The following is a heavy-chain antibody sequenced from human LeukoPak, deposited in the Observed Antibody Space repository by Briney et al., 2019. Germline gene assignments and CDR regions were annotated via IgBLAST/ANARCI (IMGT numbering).Heavy chain of an antibody. CDR3: ASIVGYCSTASCFRG. V-gene: IGHV3-11*04. Sequence: GGSLRLSCAASGFTFSDYYMGWIRQAPGKGLEWVSYISSSGSTIYYADSVKGRFTISRDNAKNSLYLQMNSLRVEDTVVYFCASIVGYCSTASCFRGWGQGTLVTVSS. J-gene: IGHJ4*02. CDR1: GFTFSDYY. D-gene: IGHD2-2*01. CDR2: ISSSGSTI.